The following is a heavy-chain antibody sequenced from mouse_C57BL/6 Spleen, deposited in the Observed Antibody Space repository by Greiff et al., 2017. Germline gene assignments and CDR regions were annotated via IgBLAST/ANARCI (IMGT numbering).Heavy chain of an antibody. CDR3: ASGQLRLYYIDY. CDR2: INPYNGGT. Sequence: VPLQQSGPVLVKPGASVKMSCKASGYTFTDYYMNWVKQSHGKSLEWIGVINPYNGGTSYNQKFKGKATLTVDKSSSTAYMELNSLTSEDSAVYYFASGQLRLYYIDYWGQGTTRTVSS. D-gene: IGHD3-2*02. V-gene: IGHV1-19*01. J-gene: IGHJ2*01. CDR1: GYTFTDYY.